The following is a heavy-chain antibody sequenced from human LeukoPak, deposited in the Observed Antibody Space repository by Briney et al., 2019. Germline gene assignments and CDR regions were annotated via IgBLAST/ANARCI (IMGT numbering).Heavy chain of an antibody. CDR1: GGSFSGYY. CDR3: ARSIAARIFDY. Sequence: SETLSLTCAVYGGSFSGYYWSWIRQPPGKGLEWIGEINHSGSTNYNPSLKSRVTISVDRSKNQFSLKLSSVTAADTAVYYCARSIAARIFDYWGQGTLVTVSS. CDR2: INHSGST. V-gene: IGHV4-34*01. J-gene: IGHJ4*02. D-gene: IGHD6-6*01.